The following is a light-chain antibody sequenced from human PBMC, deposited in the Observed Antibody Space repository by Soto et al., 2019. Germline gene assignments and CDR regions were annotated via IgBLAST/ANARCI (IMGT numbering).Light chain of an antibody. Sequence: EIVLTQSPATLSLSPGERATLSCRASQSVSSYLAWYQQKPGQAPRLLIYDASNRASGIPVRFSGSGSGTDFTLTISSLEPEDFAVYYCHQRSNWPPTFGQGTRLEIK. CDR2: DAS. V-gene: IGKV3-11*01. CDR3: HQRSNWPPT. CDR1: QSVSSY. J-gene: IGKJ5*01.